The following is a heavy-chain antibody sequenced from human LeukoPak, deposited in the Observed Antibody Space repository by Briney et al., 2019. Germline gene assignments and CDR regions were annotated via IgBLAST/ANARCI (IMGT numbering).Heavy chain of an antibody. CDR3: ARLARDSRGYYYLLDFDY. V-gene: IGHV5-51*01. D-gene: IGHD3-22*01. CDR1: GYSFTSYW. Sequence: GESLKISCKGSGYSFTSYWIGWVRQMPGKGLEWMGIIYPGDSDTRYSPSFQGQVTISADKSISTAYLQWSSLKASDTAMYYCARLARDSRGYYYLLDFDYWGQGTLVTVSS. CDR2: IYPGDSDT. J-gene: IGHJ4*02.